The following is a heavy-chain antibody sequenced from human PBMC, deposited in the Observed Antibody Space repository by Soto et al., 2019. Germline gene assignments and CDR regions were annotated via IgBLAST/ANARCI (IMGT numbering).Heavy chain of an antibody. Sequence: SETLSLTWTVSGGSISSYYWSWIRQPPGKGLEWIGYIYYSGSTNYNPSLKSRVTISVDTSKNQFSLKLSSLTAADTAVYYCARLSSGFDCLPYYYMDVWGKGTTVTVSS. CDR2: IYYSGST. J-gene: IGHJ6*03. V-gene: IGHV4-59*01. D-gene: IGHD3-9*01. CDR1: GGSISSYY. CDR3: ARLSSGFDCLPYYYMDV.